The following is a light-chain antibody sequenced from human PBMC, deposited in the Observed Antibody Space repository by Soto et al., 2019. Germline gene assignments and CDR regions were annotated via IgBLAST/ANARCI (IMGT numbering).Light chain of an antibody. V-gene: IGLV1-51*01. CDR1: SSSIGSNY. J-gene: IGLJ1*01. CDR3: GTWDSSLNVYV. CDR2: ESK. Sequence: QSVLTQPPSVSAAPGQMITISCSGSSSSIGSNYISWYQQLPGTAPKLLIYESKKRPSGISDRISGSKSGTSATLGIAGLQTGDEADYYCGTWDSSLNVYVFGTGTKSPS.